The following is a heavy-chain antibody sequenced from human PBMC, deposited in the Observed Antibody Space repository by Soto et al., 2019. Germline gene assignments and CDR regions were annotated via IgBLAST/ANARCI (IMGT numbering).Heavy chain of an antibody. V-gene: IGHV3-23*01. CDR1: GFTFSSHG. J-gene: IGHJ3*02. Sequence: EAQLLESGGGSVQPGGSLRLSCAASGFTFSSHGMSWIRQAPGKGREWISGLSRGGGSTYYVDSVKGRFTISRDNAKNTLDLIMKSLRVEDTALYSCARDGQYRTDGFDIWGQGTMVTVSS. CDR3: ARDGQYRTDGFDI. D-gene: IGHD5-12*01. CDR2: LSRGGGST.